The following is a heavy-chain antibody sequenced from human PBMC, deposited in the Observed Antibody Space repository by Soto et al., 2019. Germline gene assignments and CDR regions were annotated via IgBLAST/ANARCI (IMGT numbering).Heavy chain of an antibody. J-gene: IGHJ3*02. V-gene: IGHV1-58*01. CDR3: AAMTDYYDSSGYYQRPYAFDI. D-gene: IGHD3-22*01. Sequence: SVKVSYKASVFTFTSSAVQWVRQARGQRLEWVGWIVVGSGNTNYAQKFQERVTITRDMSTSTAYMELSSLRSEDTAVYYCAAMTDYYDSSGYYQRPYAFDIWGQGTMVTVSS. CDR1: VFTFTSSA. CDR2: IVVGSGNT.